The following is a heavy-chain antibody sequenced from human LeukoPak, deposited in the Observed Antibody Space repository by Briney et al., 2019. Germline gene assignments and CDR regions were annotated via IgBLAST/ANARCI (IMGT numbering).Heavy chain of an antibody. CDR3: ARESATVTSSALYYFDY. D-gene: IGHD4-17*01. V-gene: IGHV1-46*01. J-gene: IGHJ4*02. CDR2: INPSGGST. Sequence: ASVKVSCKASGYTFTSYYMHWVRQAPGQGLEWMGIINPSGGSTSYAQKFQGRVTMTRDTSTSTVYMELSSLRSEDTAVYYCARESATVTSSALYYFDYWGQGTLVTVSS. CDR1: GYTFTSYY.